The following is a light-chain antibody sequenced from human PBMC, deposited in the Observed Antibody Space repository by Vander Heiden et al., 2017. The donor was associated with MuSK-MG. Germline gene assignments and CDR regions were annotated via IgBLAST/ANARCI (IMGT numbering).Light chain of an antibody. CDR1: SSNIGAGYD. J-gene: IGLJ2*01. CDR3: QSYDSSLSVV. V-gene: IGLV1-40*01. CDR2: GNS. Sequence: QSVLTQPPSVSGAPGQRVTISCTGSSSNIGAGYDVHWYQQPPGTAPHLLIYGNSNRPSGVPDRFSGSKSGTSASLAITGLQDEDEADYYCQSYDSSLSVVFGGGTKLTVL.